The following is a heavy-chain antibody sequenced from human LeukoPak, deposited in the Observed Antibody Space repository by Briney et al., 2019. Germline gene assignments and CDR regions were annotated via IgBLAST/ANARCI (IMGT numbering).Heavy chain of an antibody. J-gene: IGHJ4*02. Sequence: SVKVSCKASGGTFSSYAISWVRQAPGQGLEWMGRIIPILGIANYAQKFQGRVTITADKSTSTAYMELSSLRSEDTAVYYCAREFGYSYGLVDYWGQGTLVTVAS. CDR1: GGTFSSYA. CDR2: IIPILGIA. V-gene: IGHV1-69*04. CDR3: AREFGYSYGLVDY. D-gene: IGHD5-18*01.